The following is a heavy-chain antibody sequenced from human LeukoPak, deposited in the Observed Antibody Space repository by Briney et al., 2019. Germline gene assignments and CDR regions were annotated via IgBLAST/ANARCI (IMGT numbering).Heavy chain of an antibody. CDR1: GFTVIIND. V-gene: IGHV3-53*01. CDR3: ARGVEPLAANTLAY. J-gene: IGHJ4*02. D-gene: IGHD1-14*01. Sequence: GGSLRLSCAASGFTVIINDMTWVRQAPGKGLEWVSVLYSDGNTKYADSVQGRFTISRDNSKNTLYLEMNSLSYDDTAVYYCARGVEPLAANTLAYWGQGTLVTVSS. CDR2: LYSDGNT.